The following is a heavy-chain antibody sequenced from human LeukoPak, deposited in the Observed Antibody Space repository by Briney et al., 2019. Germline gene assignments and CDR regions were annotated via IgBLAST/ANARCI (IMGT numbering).Heavy chain of an antibody. CDR3: ARDESPTNWFDP. V-gene: IGHV4-39*07. CDR1: GGSTNNRSYY. J-gene: IGHJ5*02. CDR2: IYCSGST. Sequence: SETLSLTCTVSGGSTNNRSYYWGWIRQPPGKGLEWIGNIYCSGSTYYNPSLKSRATISVDTSKNQFSLKLSSVSAADTAVYYCARDESPTNWFDPWGQGTLVTVSS.